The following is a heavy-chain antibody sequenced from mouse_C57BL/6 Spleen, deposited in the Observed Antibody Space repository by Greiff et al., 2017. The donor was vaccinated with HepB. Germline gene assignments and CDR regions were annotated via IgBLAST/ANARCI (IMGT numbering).Heavy chain of an antibody. D-gene: IGHD1-1*01. CDR1: GYTFTSYW. CDR2: IDPSDSYT. CDR3: AIGNYPFDC. V-gene: IGHV1-59*01. Sequence: QVQLKQPGAELVRPGTSVKLSCKTSGYTFTSYWMHWVKQRPGQGLEWIGVIDPSDSYTNYNQKFKGKATLTVDTSSSTAYMQLSSLTSEDSAVYYCAIGNYPFDCWGQGTTPTVSS. J-gene: IGHJ2*01.